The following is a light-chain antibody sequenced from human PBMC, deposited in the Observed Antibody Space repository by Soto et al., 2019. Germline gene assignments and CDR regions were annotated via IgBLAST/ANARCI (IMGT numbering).Light chain of an antibody. V-gene: IGLV2-14*03. CDR1: SSDIGRYNY. Sequence: QSALTQPASVSGSPRQSITISCTGTSSDIGRYNYVSWYQHHPGKAPKLMIYDVSDRPSGISNRFSGSKSGNTASLTISGLQAEDEAVYYCSSYTTSSTLVVFGGGTQLTVL. J-gene: IGLJ2*01. CDR2: DVS. CDR3: SSYTTSSTLVV.